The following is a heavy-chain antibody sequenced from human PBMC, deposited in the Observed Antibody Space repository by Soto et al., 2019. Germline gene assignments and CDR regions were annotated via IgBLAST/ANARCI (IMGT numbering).Heavy chain of an antibody. CDR3: ARDLWGYCGTDCYPLDV. V-gene: IGHV4-59*01. J-gene: IGHJ6*02. D-gene: IGHD2-21*02. CDR1: GGSISSYY. Sequence: SETLSLTCTVSGGSISSYYWSWIRQPPGKGLEWIGYIYYSGSTNCNPSLKSRVTISVDTSKNQFSLKLNSVIAADTAVYYCARDLWGYCGTDCYPLDVWGQGTTVTVSS. CDR2: IYYSGST.